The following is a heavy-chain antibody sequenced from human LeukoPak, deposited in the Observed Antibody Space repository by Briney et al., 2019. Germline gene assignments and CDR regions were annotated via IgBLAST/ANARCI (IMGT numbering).Heavy chain of an antibody. CDR2: ISGSGGST. CDR1: GFTFSSYA. Sequence: GGSLRLSCAASGFTFSSYAMSWVRQAPGKGLEWVSAISGSGGSTYHADSVKGRFTISRDNSKNTLYLQMNSLRAEDTAVYYCANTLPYYYDSSGYYPLDYWGQGTLVTVSS. J-gene: IGHJ4*02. CDR3: ANTLPYYYDSSGYYPLDY. V-gene: IGHV3-23*01. D-gene: IGHD3-22*01.